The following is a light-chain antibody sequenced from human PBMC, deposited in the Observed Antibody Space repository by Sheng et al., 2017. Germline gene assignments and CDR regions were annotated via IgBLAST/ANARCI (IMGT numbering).Light chain of an antibody. CDR3: CSSAGTNSFV. CDR1: SRDIGDYNY. CDR2: DVS. Sequence: QSALTQPASVSGSPGQSITISCTGTSRDIGDYNYVSWYQQHPGKAPKFMIYDVSKRPSGVSNRFSGSKYGNTASLTISGLQAEDEANYYCCSSAGTNSFVFGTGTKVTVL. V-gene: IGLV2-14*03. J-gene: IGLJ1*01.